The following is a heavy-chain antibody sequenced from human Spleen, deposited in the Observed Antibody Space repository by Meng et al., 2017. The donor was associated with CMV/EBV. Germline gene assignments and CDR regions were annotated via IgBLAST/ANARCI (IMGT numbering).Heavy chain of an antibody. J-gene: IGHJ6*02. V-gene: IGHV3-7*01. Sequence: GGSLRLSCVASGFTFSGYSMNWVRQAPGKGLEWVANIKDDGSEKYYVDSVKGRFTISRDNAKNSLYLQMNSLRAEDTAVYYCARLGLAVAGSPGMDVWGQGTAVTVSS. CDR3: ARLGLAVAGSPGMDV. CDR1: GFTFSGYS. CDR2: IKDDGSEK. D-gene: IGHD6-13*01.